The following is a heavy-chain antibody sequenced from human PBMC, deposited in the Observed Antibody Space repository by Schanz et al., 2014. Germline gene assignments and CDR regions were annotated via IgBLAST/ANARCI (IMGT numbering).Heavy chain of an antibody. Sequence: VQLVESGGGVVQPGRSLRLSCAASGFTFSSYAMSWVRQAPGKGLEWVSAISGSGGSTYYAESVKGRFTISRDNSKNTLYLQMDSLRAEDTAVYFCAKKVPAYNPFDSWGQGTLVTVSS. V-gene: IGHV3-23*04. CDR2: ISGSGGST. CDR1: GFTFSSYA. J-gene: IGHJ4*02. D-gene: IGHD1-1*01. CDR3: AKKVPAYNPFDS.